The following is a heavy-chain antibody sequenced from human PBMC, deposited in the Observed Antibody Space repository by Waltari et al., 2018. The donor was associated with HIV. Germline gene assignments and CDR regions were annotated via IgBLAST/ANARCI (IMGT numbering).Heavy chain of an antibody. CDR3: ARKKEGGYSYGAVHYGMDV. CDR2: RVYDGGNK. CDR1: GFSFRSSG. J-gene: IGHJ6*02. D-gene: IGHD5-18*01. V-gene: IGHV3-33*01. Sequence: QVHLLESGGGGVQPGNSLRIHCVASGFSFRSSGLPWVGPVPGKGLEWVALRVYDGGNKKDVDSVRGRFTISRDNSKNTVNLQMNSLREEDTATYYCARKKEGGYSYGAVHYGMDVWGQGTTVIVSS.